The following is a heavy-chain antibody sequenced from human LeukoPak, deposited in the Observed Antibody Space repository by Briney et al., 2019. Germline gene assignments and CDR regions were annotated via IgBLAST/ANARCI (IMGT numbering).Heavy chain of an antibody. V-gene: IGHV1-2*06. CDR1: GYTFTGYY. D-gene: IGHD1-26*01. CDR3: ARSGSYPSYFDY. J-gene: IGHJ4*02. Sequence: ASVKVSCKASGYTFTGYYMHWVRQAPGQGLEWMGRINPNSGDTNYAQKFQGRVTMTRDTSISTAYMELSRLRSDDTAAYYCARSGSYPSYFDYWGQGALVTVSS. CDR2: INPNSGDT.